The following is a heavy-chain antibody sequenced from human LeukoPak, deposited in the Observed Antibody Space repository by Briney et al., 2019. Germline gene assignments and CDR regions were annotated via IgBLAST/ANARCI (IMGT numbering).Heavy chain of an antibody. D-gene: IGHD2-15*01. Sequence: GGSLRLSCAACGFSVSSNYMSWVLQAPGKGLEWVSLIYSAGGTDYADSVKGRFTISRDNSKNTVYVQMNSLRAEDTAVYYCARGDCSGGTCYLGPIDHWGQGTLVTVSS. V-gene: IGHV3-53*01. CDR3: ARGDCSGGTCYLGPIDH. J-gene: IGHJ4*02. CDR1: GFSVSSNY. CDR2: IYSAGGT.